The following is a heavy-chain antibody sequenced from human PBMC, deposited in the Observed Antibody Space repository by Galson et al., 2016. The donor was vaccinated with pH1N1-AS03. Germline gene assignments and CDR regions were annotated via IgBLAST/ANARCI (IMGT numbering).Heavy chain of an antibody. J-gene: IGHJ4*02. D-gene: IGHD3-10*01. Sequence: SLRLSCAASAFTFSTYSMNWVRQAPGKGLEWVSFISRSGNYIYYADSVKGRFTIYRDNAKKSLYLQMNSLRAEDTAVYFCVRAFTGSSGTHPYTFDYWGQGTLVIVSS. CDR3: VRAFTGSSGTHPYTFDY. V-gene: IGHV3-21*01. CDR2: ISRSGNYI. CDR1: AFTFSTYS.